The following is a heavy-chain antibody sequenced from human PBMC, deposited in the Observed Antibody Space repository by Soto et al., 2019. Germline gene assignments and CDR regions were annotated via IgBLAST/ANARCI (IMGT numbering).Heavy chain of an antibody. CDR1: GGSISSGGYY. Sequence: QVQLQESGPGLVKPSQTLSLTCTVSGGSISSGGYYWSWIRQHPGKGLEWIGYIYYSGSTYYNPSLKSRVTISVDTSKNQFSLKLSSVTASDTAVYYSARGRGYSYGSSYYYYGMDVWGQGTTVTVSS. CDR2: IYYSGST. J-gene: IGHJ6*02. CDR3: ARGRGYSYGSSYYYYGMDV. V-gene: IGHV4-31*03. D-gene: IGHD5-18*01.